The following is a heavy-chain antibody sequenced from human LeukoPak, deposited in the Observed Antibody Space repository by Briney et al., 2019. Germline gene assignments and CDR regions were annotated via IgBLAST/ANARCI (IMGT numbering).Heavy chain of an antibody. J-gene: IGHJ4*02. V-gene: IGHV3-7*01. CDR2: QDGSEK. Sequence: QDGSEKYYVDSVKGRFTISRDNAKNSLYLQMNSLRAEDTAVYYCARDRRSFKGVILYYFDYWGQGTLVTVSS. CDR3: ARDRRSFKGVILYYFDY. D-gene: IGHD3-16*02.